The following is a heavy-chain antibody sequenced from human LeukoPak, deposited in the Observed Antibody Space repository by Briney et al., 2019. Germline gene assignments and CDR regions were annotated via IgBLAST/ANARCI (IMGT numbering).Heavy chain of an antibody. V-gene: IGHV3-30-3*01. CDR3: ARDGGYCSSTSCLYYYYYGMDV. Sequence: GGSLRLSCAASGFTFRNYYMHWVRQAPGKGLEWVAVISLDGNNEYYADSVKGRFTISRDNSKNTLYLQMNSLRAEDTAVYYCARDGGYCSSTSCLYYYYYGMDVWGQGTTVTVSS. CDR1: GFTFRNYY. J-gene: IGHJ6*02. CDR2: ISLDGNNE. D-gene: IGHD2-2*01.